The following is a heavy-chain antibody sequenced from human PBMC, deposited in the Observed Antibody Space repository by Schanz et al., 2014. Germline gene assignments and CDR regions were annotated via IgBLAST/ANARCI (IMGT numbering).Heavy chain of an antibody. CDR3: ARLNYDSSGYPYYYGMDV. V-gene: IGHV4-4*02. D-gene: IGHD3-22*01. CDR2: IYHSGST. J-gene: IGHJ6*02. CDR1: GGSISSSNW. Sequence: QVQLQESGPGLVKPSGTLSLTCAVSGGSISSSNWWSWVRQPPGKGLEWIGEIYHSGSTNYKPSLKSRVTISADKSKNHFSLKLSSVPAADTAVYYCARLNYDSSGYPYYYGMDVWGQGTTVTVSS.